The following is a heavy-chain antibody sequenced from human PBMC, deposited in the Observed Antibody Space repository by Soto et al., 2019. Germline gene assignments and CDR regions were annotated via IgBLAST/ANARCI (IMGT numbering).Heavy chain of an antibody. CDR1: GFSLRTYG. CDR2: IWYDGTKK. CDR3: AREVVTAVAGSVNWFDP. V-gene: IGHV3-33*01. Sequence: QVQLVESGGGVVQSGRSLTLSCAASGFSLRTYGMHWLRRAPGKGLEWVSFIWYDGTKKFYANSVKGRSTISKDNSNNILYLQMSGLRAEDTAVCYCAREVVTAVAGSVNWFDPWGQGTLVTVSS. D-gene: IGHD6-19*01. J-gene: IGHJ5*02.